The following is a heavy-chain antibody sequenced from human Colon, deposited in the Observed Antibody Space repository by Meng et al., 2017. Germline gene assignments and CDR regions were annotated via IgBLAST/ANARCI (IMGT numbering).Heavy chain of an antibody. CDR3: ARAPYYYDSSGYEPY. CDR2: ISSSGSTI. CDR1: GFTFSDYY. Sequence: GESLKIPCAASGFTFSDYYMSWIRQAPGKGLEWVSYISSSGSTIYYADSVKGRFTISRDNAKNSLCLQMNSRRAEDTAVYYCARAPYYYDSSGYEPYWGQGTLVTVSS. D-gene: IGHD3-22*01. J-gene: IGHJ4*02. V-gene: IGHV3-11*04.